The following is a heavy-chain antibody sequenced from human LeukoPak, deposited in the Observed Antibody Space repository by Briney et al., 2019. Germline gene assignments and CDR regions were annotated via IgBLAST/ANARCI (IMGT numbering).Heavy chain of an antibody. CDR2: IYSSGST. Sequence: SQTLSLTCTVSGGSISSGNYYWSWIRQHPGKGLEWIGYIYSSGSTYYNPSLKSRVTISVDTSKNQFSLKLSSVTAADTAVYYCARGTVFGVATNWFDPWGQGTLVTVSS. D-gene: IGHD3-3*01. V-gene: IGHV4-31*03. J-gene: IGHJ5*02. CDR1: GGSISSGNYY. CDR3: ARGTVFGVATNWFDP.